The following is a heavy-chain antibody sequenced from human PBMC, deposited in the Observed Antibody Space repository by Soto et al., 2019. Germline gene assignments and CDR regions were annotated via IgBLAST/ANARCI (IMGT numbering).Heavy chain of an antibody. J-gene: IGHJ4*02. CDR3: AKDSHLNIYGGNSAYYFDY. CDR1: GFTFSSYA. V-gene: IGHV3-23*01. D-gene: IGHD4-17*01. CDR2: ISGSGGST. Sequence: GSLRLSCAASGFTFSSYAMSWVRQAPGKGLEWVSAISGSGGSTYYADSVKGRFTISRDNSKNTLYLQMNSLRAEDTAVYYCAKDSHLNIYGGNSAYYFDYWGQGTLVTVSS.